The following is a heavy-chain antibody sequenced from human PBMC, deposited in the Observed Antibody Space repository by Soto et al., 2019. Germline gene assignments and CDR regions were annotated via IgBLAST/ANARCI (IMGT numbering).Heavy chain of an antibody. CDR3: AKVAVAGTAFDI. V-gene: IGHV1-18*01. CDR1: GYTLTSYG. CDR2: ISDYNGNT. Sequence: ASVKVSCKASGYTLTSYGISWVRQAPGQGLERMGWISDYNGNTNYAQKLQGRVTMTTDTSTSTAYMELRSLRSDDTAVYYCAKVAVAGTAFDIWGQGTMVTVSS. D-gene: IGHD6-19*01. J-gene: IGHJ3*02.